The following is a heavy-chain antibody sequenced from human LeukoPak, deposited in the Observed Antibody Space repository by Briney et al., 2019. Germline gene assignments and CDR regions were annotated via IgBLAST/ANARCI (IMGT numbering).Heavy chain of an antibody. V-gene: IGHV3-64*02. CDR2: ISNDAVIT. D-gene: IGHD5-12*01. CDR3: TRGRDVELATIFDY. Sequence: GGSLRLSCAVSGFTFNSYVMHWVRQAPGKGLEYVSAISNDAVITYYADSVKGRFTISRDNSKNTLYLQMGSLRAEDMAVYYCTRGRDVELATIFDYWGQGTLVTVSS. J-gene: IGHJ4*02. CDR1: GFTFNSYV.